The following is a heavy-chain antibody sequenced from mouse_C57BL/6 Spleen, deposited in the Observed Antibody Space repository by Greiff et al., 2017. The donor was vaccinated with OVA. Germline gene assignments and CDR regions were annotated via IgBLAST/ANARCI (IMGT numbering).Heavy chain of an antibody. Sequence: QVQLKESGAELVRPGTSVKMSCKASGYTFTNYWIGWAKQRPGHGLEWIGDIYPGGGYTNYNEKFKGKATLTADKSSSTAYMQFSSLTSEDSAFYYCAREGGLDYFDYWGQGTTLTVSS. V-gene: IGHV1-63*01. D-gene: IGHD3-3*01. CDR2: IYPGGGYT. CDR1: GYTFTNYW. CDR3: AREGGLDYFDY. J-gene: IGHJ2*01.